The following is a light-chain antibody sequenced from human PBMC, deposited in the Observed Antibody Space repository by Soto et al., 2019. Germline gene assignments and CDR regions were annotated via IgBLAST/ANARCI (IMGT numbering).Light chain of an antibody. CDR1: SSNIGARYE. J-gene: IGLJ1*01. CDR3: QSYDSSPSGYV. Sequence: QSVLTQPPSVSGAPGQRVTVSCTGSSSNIGARYEVHWYQQLPGTAPKLLIYGNSNRPSGVPDRFSGSKSGTSASLAITGLQAEDEGDYYCQSYDSSPSGYVFGTGTKLTVL. CDR2: GNS. V-gene: IGLV1-40*01.